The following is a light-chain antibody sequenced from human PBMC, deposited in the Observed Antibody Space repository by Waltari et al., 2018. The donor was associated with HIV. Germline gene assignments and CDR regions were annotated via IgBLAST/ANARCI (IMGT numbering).Light chain of an antibody. Sequence: EILMTQSPATLPVSPGEEVTLSCRASQSISSNLAWYQQKPGQAPRLLIYGASTRAAGFPARFTGSGAGTEFTLTISNLQSEDFAIYYCQQFHNWPRTFGQGTKVEIK. CDR1: QSISSN. CDR2: GAS. V-gene: IGKV3-15*01. CDR3: QQFHNWPRT. J-gene: IGKJ1*01.